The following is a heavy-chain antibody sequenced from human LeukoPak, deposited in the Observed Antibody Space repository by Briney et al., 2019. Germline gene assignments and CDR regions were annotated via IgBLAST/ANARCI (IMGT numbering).Heavy chain of an antibody. J-gene: IGHJ4*02. V-gene: IGHV1-2*02. CDR2: INSNSGGT. Sequence: ASVKVSCKASGYTFTGYYMHWVRQAPGQGLEWMGWINSNSGGTNYAQKFQGRVTMTRDTSISTAYMELSRLRSDDTAVYYCARGGTIVGATMHDYWGQGTLVTVSS. CDR1: GYTFTGYY. D-gene: IGHD1-26*01. CDR3: ARGGTIVGATMHDY.